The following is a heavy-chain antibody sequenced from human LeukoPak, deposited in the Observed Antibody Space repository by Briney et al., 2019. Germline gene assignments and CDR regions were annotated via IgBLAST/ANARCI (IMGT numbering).Heavy chain of an antibody. J-gene: IGHJ4*02. V-gene: IGHV3-20*04. Sequence: TGGSLRLSCAASGFTFDEYGMRWVRQAPGKGLEWVSGINWNGGSTGYADSVKGRFTVSRDNGKNSLYLQMNSLRAEDTAFYYCARDENYVSAFDYWGQGTLVTVSS. CDR2: INWNGGST. CDR1: GFTFDEYG. CDR3: ARDENYVSAFDY. D-gene: IGHD1-7*01.